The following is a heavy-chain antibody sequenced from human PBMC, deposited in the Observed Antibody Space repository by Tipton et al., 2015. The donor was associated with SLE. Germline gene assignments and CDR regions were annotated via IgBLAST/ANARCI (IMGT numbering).Heavy chain of an antibody. CDR2: VTTSGTTT. Sequence: SLRLSCTASGFTFSHYAMTWVRQAPGKGLEWVSTVTTSGTTTYYADSVRGRFTISRDDSKNTVYLHMTSLRAEDTAVYYCAKAAEVFDYWGQGTLVTVSS. CDR3: AKAAEVFDY. V-gene: IGHV3-23*01. J-gene: IGHJ4*02. CDR1: GFTFSHYA.